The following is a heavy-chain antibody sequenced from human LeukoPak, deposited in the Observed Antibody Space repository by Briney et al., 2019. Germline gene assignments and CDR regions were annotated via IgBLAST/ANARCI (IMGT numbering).Heavy chain of an antibody. Sequence: GGSLSLSCAASEFTFSSYAMSWVRQAPGKGLEWVSGISYSGGSTYYADSVKGRFTISRDNAKNSLYLQMNSLRAEDTAVYYCAELGITMIGGVWGKGTTVTISS. CDR3: AELGITMIGGV. D-gene: IGHD3-10*02. CDR2: ISYSGGST. V-gene: IGHV3-23*01. CDR1: EFTFSSYA. J-gene: IGHJ6*04.